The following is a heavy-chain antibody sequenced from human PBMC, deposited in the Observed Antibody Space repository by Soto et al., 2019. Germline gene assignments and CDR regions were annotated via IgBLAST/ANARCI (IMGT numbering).Heavy chain of an antibody. J-gene: IGHJ4*02. CDR2: IYYSGST. CDR1: GGSVSSGSYY. CDR3: ARQVDTAQFTDYFDC. D-gene: IGHD5-18*01. Sequence: PSETLSLTCIVSGGSVSSGSYYWNGIRQPPGKGLEWIGYIYYSGSTNYNPSLKSRVTISVDTSKNQFSLKLSSVTAADAAVYYCARQVDTAQFTDYFDCWGQGALVTVSS. V-gene: IGHV4-61*01.